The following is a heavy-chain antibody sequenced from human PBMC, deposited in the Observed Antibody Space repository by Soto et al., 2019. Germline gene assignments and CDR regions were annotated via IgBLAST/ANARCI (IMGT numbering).Heavy chain of an antibody. CDR2: ISYDGSNK. J-gene: IGHJ4*02. D-gene: IGHD3-9*01. CDR3: ARDQYDILTGPNY. V-gene: IGHV3-30-3*01. Sequence: QVQLVESGGGVVQPGRSLRLSRAASGFTFSGYAMHWVRQAPGKGLEWVAVISYDGSNKYYADSVKGRFTISRDNSKNTLYLQMNGLRPEDAAVYYCARDQYDILTGPNYWGQGTLVTVSS. CDR1: GFTFSGYA.